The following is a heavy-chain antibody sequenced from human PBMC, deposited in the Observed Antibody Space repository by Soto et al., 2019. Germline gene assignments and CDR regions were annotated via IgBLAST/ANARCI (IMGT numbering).Heavy chain of an antibody. CDR1: GYTLTSYG. V-gene: IGHV1-18*04. CDR3: ARAPPFIYSSSQQAYGMDV. J-gene: IGHJ6*02. D-gene: IGHD6-6*01. Sequence: ASVKVSCKASGYTLTSYGISWVRQAPGQGLEWMGWISAYNGNTNYAQKLQGRVTMTTDTSTSTAYMELRSLRSDDTAVYYCARAPPFIYSSSQQAYGMDVWGQGTTVTVSS. CDR2: ISAYNGNT.